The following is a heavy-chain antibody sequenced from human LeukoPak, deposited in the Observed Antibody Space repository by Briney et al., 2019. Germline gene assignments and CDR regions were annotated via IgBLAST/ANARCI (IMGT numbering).Heavy chain of an antibody. Sequence: PGRPLRLSCAASGFTFSSYGMHWVRQAPGKGLEWVAFIRYDGSNKYYADSVKGRFTISRDNSKNTLYLQMKSLRAEDTAVYYCANLPGIAAAGTDYWGQGTLVTVSS. J-gene: IGHJ4*02. CDR3: ANLPGIAAAGTDY. CDR1: GFTFSSYG. V-gene: IGHV3-30*02. D-gene: IGHD6-13*01. CDR2: IRYDGSNK.